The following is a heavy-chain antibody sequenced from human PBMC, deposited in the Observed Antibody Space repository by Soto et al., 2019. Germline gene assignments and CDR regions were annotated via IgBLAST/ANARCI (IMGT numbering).Heavy chain of an antibody. J-gene: IGHJ4*02. CDR3: AKDLQFRGWLSAQTFDY. CDR1: GFTFSSYA. D-gene: IGHD6-19*01. Sequence: EVQLLESGGGLVQPGGSLRLSCTISGFTFSSYAMSWVRQAPGKGLECVSSITGSGDSTYYADSVKGRFSISRDKSKNTMYLQMNSLRAEDTAVYYCAKDLQFRGWLSAQTFDYGGQGTQVTVSS. V-gene: IGHV3-23*01. CDR2: ITGSGDST.